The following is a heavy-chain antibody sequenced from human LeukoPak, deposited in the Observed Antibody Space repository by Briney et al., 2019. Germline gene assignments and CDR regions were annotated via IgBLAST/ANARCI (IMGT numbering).Heavy chain of an antibody. V-gene: IGHV3-74*01. CDR2: INPDGSTT. CDR3: ARDQLYYLGSGSLTVGPFHGMDV. J-gene: IGHJ6*02. CDR1: GFTLSSYW. D-gene: IGHD3-10*01. Sequence: GGSLRLSCAASGFTLSSYWMHWVRQVPGKGLVWVSRINPDGSTTTYADSVKGRFTISRDNSKNTLYLQLNSLRAEDTAVYYCARDQLYYLGSGSLTVGPFHGMDVWGQGTTVTVS.